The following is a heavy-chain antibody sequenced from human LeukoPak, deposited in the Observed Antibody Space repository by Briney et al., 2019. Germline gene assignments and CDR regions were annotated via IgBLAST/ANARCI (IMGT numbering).Heavy chain of an antibody. Sequence: ASVKVSCKASGYTFTSYGISWVRQAPGQRLEWMGWISAYNGNTSYAQKLQGRVTMTTDTSTSTAYMELRSLRSDDTAVYYCARGPDVEMATGYWGQGTLVTVSS. CDR3: ARGPDVEMATGY. J-gene: IGHJ4*02. V-gene: IGHV1-18*01. CDR1: GYTFTSYG. D-gene: IGHD5-24*01. CDR2: ISAYNGNT.